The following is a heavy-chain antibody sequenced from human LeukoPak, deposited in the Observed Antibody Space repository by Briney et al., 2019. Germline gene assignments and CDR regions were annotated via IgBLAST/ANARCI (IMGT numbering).Heavy chain of an antibody. CDR2: ISYDGSNK. D-gene: IGHD1-1*01. CDR1: GFTFSSYA. J-gene: IGHJ6*02. Sequence: GGSLRLSCAASGFTFSSYAMHWVRQVPGKGLEWVAVISYDGSNKYYADSVKGRFTISRDNAKNTLYLQMNSLRAEDTAVYYCARYKDLYYYGMDVWGQGTTVTVSS. V-gene: IGHV3-30*04. CDR3: ARYKDLYYYGMDV.